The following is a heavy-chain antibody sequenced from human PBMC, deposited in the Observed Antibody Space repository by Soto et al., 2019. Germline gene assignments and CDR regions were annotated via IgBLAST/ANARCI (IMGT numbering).Heavy chain of an antibody. CDR3: AKPPYSSSSYYYYGMDV. D-gene: IGHD6-6*01. Sequence: EVQLLESGGGLVQPGGSLRLSCAASGFTFSSYAMTWVRRAPGKGLEWVSAISGSGGTTYHADSVKGRFTIARDNSNNTLYLQMNSLRAEDAAVDYCAKPPYSSSSYYYYGMDVWGQGTTVTVSS. J-gene: IGHJ6*02. CDR1: GFTFSSYA. V-gene: IGHV3-23*01. CDR2: ISGSGGTT.